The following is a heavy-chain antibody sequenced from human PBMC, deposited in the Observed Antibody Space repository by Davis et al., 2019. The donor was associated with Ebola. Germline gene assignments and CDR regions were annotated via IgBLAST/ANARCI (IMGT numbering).Heavy chain of an antibody. V-gene: IGHV1-69*10. D-gene: IGHD6-19*01. CDR3: ARRGIVAGTFYFDY. J-gene: IGHJ4*02. CDR2: IIPILGIA. Sequence: SVKVSCKASGGTFSSYAISWVRQAPGQGLEWMGGIIPILGIANYAQKFQGRVTITADESTSTAYMELSSLRSEDTAVYYCARRGIVAGTFYFDYWGQGTLVTVSS. CDR1: GGTFSSYA.